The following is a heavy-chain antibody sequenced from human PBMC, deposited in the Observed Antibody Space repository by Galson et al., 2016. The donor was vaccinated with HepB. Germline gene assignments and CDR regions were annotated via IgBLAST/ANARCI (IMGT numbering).Heavy chain of an antibody. Sequence: SVKVSCKASGYTFTNYGINWVRQAPGQGLEWLGWISAYSGDTNYAHKMHGRVTMTTDTSTSTAYMELRSLRSDDTAVYYCAREPGGEIIAPSLRFDPWGQGTLVTVSS. V-gene: IGHV1-18*04. CDR2: ISAYSGDT. J-gene: IGHJ5*01. D-gene: IGHD3-10*01. CDR3: AREPGGEIIAPSLRFDP. CDR1: GYTFTNYG.